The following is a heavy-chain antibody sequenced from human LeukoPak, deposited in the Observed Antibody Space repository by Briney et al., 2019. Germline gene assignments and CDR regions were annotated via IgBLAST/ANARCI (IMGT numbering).Heavy chain of an antibody. CDR2: IYSGGST. V-gene: IGHV3-66*01. CDR1: GFTVSSNS. Sequence: GGSLRLSCAASGFTVSSNSMSWVRQAPGRGLEWVSLIYSGGSTYYADSVKGRFTISRDISKNTLYLQMNSLRAEDTAVYYCASQQLGDAFDIWGQGTMVTVSS. J-gene: IGHJ3*02. CDR3: ASQQLGDAFDI. D-gene: IGHD6-6*01.